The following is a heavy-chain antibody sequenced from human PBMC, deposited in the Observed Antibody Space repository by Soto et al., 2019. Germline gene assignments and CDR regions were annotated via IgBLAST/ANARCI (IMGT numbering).Heavy chain of an antibody. V-gene: IGHV3-48*01. CDR1: GFTFSSYS. CDR2: ISSSSGTK. J-gene: IGHJ4*02. Sequence: DVQLVESGGGSVQPGGSLSLSCVASGFTFSSYSMNWVRQAPGKGLEWVSYISSSSGTKYYADSVEGRFTISRDNAKNSLHLQMINLRAEDTAIYYCAALPVAGRDVDYWGQGTLVTVSS. D-gene: IGHD6-19*01. CDR3: AALPVAGRDVDY.